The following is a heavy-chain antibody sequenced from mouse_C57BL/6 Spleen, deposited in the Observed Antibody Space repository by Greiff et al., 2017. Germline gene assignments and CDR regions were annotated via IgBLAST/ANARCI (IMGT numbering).Heavy chain of an antibody. D-gene: IGHD4-1*01. CDR1: GYTFTDYE. J-gene: IGHJ3*01. V-gene: IGHV1-15*01. Sequence: QVQLQQSGAELVRPGASVTLSCKASGYTFTDYEMHWVKQTPVHGLGWIGAIDPETGGTAYNQKFKGKAILTADKSSSTAYMELRSLTSEDSAVYYCTRTGTAWFAYWGQGTLVTVSA. CDR2: IDPETGGT. CDR3: TRTGTAWFAY.